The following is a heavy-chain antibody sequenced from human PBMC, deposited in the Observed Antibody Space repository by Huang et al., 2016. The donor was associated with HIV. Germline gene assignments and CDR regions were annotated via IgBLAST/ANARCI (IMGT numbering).Heavy chain of an antibody. Sequence: EVQLVESGGGLVKPGGSLRLSCEVSGFSFSSAWRNWVRQATGKGLEWGGRIKRKTERGTTDYAAPVKGRFTISRDDSKNTLYLQMNSRKTEDTGVYYCTTGTRDYLNAFDIWGQGTKVTVSS. D-gene: IGHD1-7*01. V-gene: IGHV3-15*07. CDR3: TTGTRDYLNAFDI. CDR2: IKRKTERGTT. J-gene: IGHJ3*02. CDR1: GFSFSSAW.